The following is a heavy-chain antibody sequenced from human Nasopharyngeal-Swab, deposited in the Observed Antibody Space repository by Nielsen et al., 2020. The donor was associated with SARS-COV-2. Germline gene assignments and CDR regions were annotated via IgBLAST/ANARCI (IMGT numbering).Heavy chain of an antibody. CDR2: IYHTGIT. V-gene: IGHV4-59*01. CDR1: GGSISSSY. D-gene: IGHD6-19*01. Sequence: SETLSLTCSVSGGSISSSYGNWIRLPPGKGLEWIGHIYHTGITNYNPSLKGRVTMSVDTSKNQFSLRLSSVTPADTAVYYCARSSGWYLDNWGQGTLVTVSS. J-gene: IGHJ4*02. CDR3: ARSSGWYLDN.